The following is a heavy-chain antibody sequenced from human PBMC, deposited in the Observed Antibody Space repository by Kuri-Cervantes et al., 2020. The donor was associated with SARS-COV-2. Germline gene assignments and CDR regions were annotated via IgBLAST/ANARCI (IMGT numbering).Heavy chain of an antibody. CDR2: ITGTGRNT. CDR3: AKDGFVGGLGSPGRAYFQH. J-gene: IGHJ1*01. CDR1: GFTFSNYA. V-gene: IGHV3-23*01. Sequence: CAASGFTFSNYAMNWVRQAPGKGLEWVSGITGTGRNTYYADSVKGRFTIPREKSKNTLYLQMNSLRVEDTAVYYCAKDGFVGGLGSPGRAYFQHWGQGTLVTVSS. D-gene: IGHD2-15*01.